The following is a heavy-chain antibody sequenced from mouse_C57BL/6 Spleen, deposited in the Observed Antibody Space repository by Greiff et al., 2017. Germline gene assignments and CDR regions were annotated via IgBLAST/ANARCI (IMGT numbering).Heavy chain of an antibody. D-gene: IGHD1-1*01. Sequence: QVQLQQSGAELARPGASVKLSCKASGYTFTSYGISWVKQRTGQGLEWIGEIYPRSGNTYYNEKFKGKATLTADKSSSTAYMELRSLTSEDSAVYFCARRNYGSSYEYFDVWGTGTTVTVSS. CDR1: GYTFTSYG. J-gene: IGHJ1*03. CDR3: ARRNYGSSYEYFDV. V-gene: IGHV1-81*01. CDR2: IYPRSGNT.